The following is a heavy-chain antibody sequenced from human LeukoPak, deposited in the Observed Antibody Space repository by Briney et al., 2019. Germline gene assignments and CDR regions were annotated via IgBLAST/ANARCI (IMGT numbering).Heavy chain of an antibody. D-gene: IGHD1-26*01. Sequence: SETLSLTCTVSGGSISSYYWSLIRQPPGKGLEWIGYIYYSGSTNYNPSLKSRVTISVDTSKNQFSLKLSSVTAADTAVYYCARASMGAISIAFDIWGQGTMVTVSS. V-gene: IGHV4-59*13. CDR3: ARASMGAISIAFDI. CDR1: GGSISSYY. J-gene: IGHJ3*02. CDR2: IYYSGST.